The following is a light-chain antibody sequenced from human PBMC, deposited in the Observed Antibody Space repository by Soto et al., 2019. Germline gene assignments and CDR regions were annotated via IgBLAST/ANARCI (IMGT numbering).Light chain of an antibody. Sequence: QSVLTQPASVSGSPGQSITISCTGTSSDVGSYNLVSWYQQHPGKAPKLMIYEGSKRPSGVSNRFSGSKSGNTASLTISGLQAEDEADYYCCSYAGSSTSERVFGGGTQLTVL. CDR2: EGS. J-gene: IGLJ3*02. CDR1: SSDVGSYNL. V-gene: IGLV2-23*01. CDR3: CSYAGSSTSERV.